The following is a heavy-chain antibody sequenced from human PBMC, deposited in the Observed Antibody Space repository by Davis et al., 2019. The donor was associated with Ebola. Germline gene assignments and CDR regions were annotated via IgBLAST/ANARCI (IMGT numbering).Heavy chain of an antibody. CDR3: ARDFDRVRE. D-gene: IGHD3-22*01. Sequence: GESLKISCAASGFTFSSYWMHWVRQAPGKWLVWVSRINPDGGRTGYADSVKGRFTISRDNAKNTVYLEMNSLKAEDTAVYYCARDFDRVREWGQGTLVTVSS. J-gene: IGHJ4*02. V-gene: IGHV3-74*01. CDR1: GFTFSSYW. CDR2: INPDGGRT.